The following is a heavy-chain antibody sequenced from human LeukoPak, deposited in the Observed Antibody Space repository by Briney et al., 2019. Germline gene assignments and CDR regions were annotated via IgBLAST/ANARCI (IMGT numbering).Heavy chain of an antibody. CDR1: GFSFKNYW. CDR2: INSGGSTT. J-gene: IGHJ4*02. V-gene: IGHV3-74*01. D-gene: IGHD5-18*01. Sequence: GGSLRLSCAASGFSFKNYWMHWVRQAPGKGLVWVSRINSGGSTTNYADSVKGRFTISRDNAKNSLYLQMNSLRAEDTAVYYCARAPNLGYGYWGQGTLVTVSS. CDR3: ARAPNLGYGY.